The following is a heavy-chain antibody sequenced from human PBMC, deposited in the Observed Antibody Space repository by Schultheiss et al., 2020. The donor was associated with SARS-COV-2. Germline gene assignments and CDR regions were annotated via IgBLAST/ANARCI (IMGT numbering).Heavy chain of an antibody. CDR1: GGSISSYY. Sequence: SQTLSLTCTVSGGSISSYYWSWIRQPPGKGLEWIGYIYYSGSTNYNPSLKSRVTISVDTSKNQFSLKLSSVTAADTAVYYCARVRSVLLWFGEDFSSDYWGQGTLVTVSS. J-gene: IGHJ4*02. CDR3: ARVRSVLLWFGEDFSSDY. V-gene: IGHV4-59*01. D-gene: IGHD3-10*01. CDR2: IYYSGST.